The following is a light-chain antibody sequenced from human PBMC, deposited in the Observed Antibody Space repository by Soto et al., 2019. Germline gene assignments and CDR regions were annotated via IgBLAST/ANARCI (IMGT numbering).Light chain of an antibody. V-gene: IGKV3-11*01. CDR3: RHRSSWPRS. Sequence: DIVLTQSPATLSLSPGDRATLSCRASQSVGTSLAWYKQQPGQAPRLLIHDAAYRASGIPERFSGSGSGTAFSLSISSLEPDDFAVYYCRHRSSWPRSFGRGTKVEV. CDR2: DAA. J-gene: IGKJ1*01. CDR1: QSVGTS.